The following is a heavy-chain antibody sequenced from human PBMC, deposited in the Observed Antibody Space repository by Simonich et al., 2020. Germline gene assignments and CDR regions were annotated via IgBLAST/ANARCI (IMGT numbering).Heavy chain of an antibody. CDR1: GGSFSGYS. Sequence: QVQLQQWGAGLLKPSETLSLTCAVYGGSFSGYSWRWIRQPPGKGLELIGEINHSGSTNYTPALKSRVTLPVDTSKNHFSLKLSSVTAADTAVYYCARGLIGGSYYYWGQGTLVTVSS. CDR3: ARGLIGGSYYY. V-gene: IGHV4-34*01. J-gene: IGHJ4*02. CDR2: INHSGST. D-gene: IGHD1-26*01.